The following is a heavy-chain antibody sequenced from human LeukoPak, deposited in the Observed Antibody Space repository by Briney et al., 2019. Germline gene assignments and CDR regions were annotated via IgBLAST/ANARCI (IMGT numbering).Heavy chain of an antibody. CDR2: ITWNSGSV. CDR1: GFKFDEYA. Sequence: AGGSLRLSCAASGFKFDEYAMHWVRQVPGQGLEWVSGITWNSGSVGYADSVRGRFTISRDNAKNSLYLQMNSLRPEDTALYYCAKDGAIFGVPITRGGMDVWGQGTTVTVSS. V-gene: IGHV3-9*01. J-gene: IGHJ6*02. D-gene: IGHD3-3*01. CDR3: AKDGAIFGVPITRGGMDV.